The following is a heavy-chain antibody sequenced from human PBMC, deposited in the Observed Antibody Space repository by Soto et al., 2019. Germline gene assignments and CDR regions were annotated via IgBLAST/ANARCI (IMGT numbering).Heavy chain of an antibody. Sequence: ASVKVSCKASGCTFSSYAISWVRQAPGQGLEWMGGIIPIFGTANYAQKFQGRVTITADESTSTAYMELSSLRSEDTAVYYCARSTAAGTSYYFDYWGQGTLVTVSS. J-gene: IGHJ4*02. D-gene: IGHD6-13*01. CDR2: IIPIFGTA. CDR1: GCTFSSYA. CDR3: ARSTAAGTSYYFDY. V-gene: IGHV1-69*13.